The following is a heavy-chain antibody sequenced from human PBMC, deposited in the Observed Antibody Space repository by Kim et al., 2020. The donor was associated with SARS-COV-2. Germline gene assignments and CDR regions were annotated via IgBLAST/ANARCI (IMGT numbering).Heavy chain of an antibody. Sequence: ASVKVSCKASGYRFSSYAMNWVRQAPGQGLEWMGWLNTNTGNPTYAQGFTGRFVFSLDTSVTTAYLQISSLKADDTAVYYCAREGGYNNGWNQATSWGQGTLVTVSS. J-gene: IGHJ5*02. CDR1: GYRFSSYA. D-gene: IGHD6-19*01. CDR2: LNTNTGNP. V-gene: IGHV7-4-1*02. CDR3: AREGGYNNGWNQATS.